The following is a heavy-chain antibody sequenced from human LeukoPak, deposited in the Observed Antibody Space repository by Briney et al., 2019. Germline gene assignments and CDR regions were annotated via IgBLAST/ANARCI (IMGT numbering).Heavy chain of an antibody. V-gene: IGHV3-66*01. CDR1: GLTVSSNY. CDR3: ARGWNLYYYDSSGYDY. Sequence: GGSLRLSCAASGLTVSSNYMSWVRQAPGKGLEWVSVIYSGGSTYYADSVKGRFTISRDNSKNTLYLQMNSLRAEDTAVYYCARGWNLYYYDSSGYDYWGQGTLVTVSS. CDR2: IYSGGST. D-gene: IGHD3-22*01. J-gene: IGHJ4*02.